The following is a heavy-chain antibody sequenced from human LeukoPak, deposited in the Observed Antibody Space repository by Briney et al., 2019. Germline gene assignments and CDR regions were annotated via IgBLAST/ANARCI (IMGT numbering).Heavy chain of an antibody. J-gene: IGHJ5*02. CDR1: GFSFSDSW. V-gene: IGHV3-7*05. CDR3: ARGHGWFDP. CDR2: IKQYGSEK. Sequence: GSLRLSCAASGFSFSDSWMTWVRQAPGKGLEWVANIKQYGSEKNYEDSVKGRFTISRDNAKNSLYLQMNILRAEDTAVYYCARGHGWFDPWGQGTLVPVSS.